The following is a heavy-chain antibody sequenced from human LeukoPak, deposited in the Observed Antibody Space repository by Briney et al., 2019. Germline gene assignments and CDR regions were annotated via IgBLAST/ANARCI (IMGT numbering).Heavy chain of an antibody. CDR2: IIPIFGTA. CDR1: GGTFSSYA. J-gene: IGHJ4*02. Sequence: GASVKVSCKASGGTFSSYAISWVRQAPGQGLEWMGGIIPIFGTANYAQKFQGRVTITADESTSTAYMELSSLRSEDTAVYYCARGYSSGWYGCFDYWGQGTLVTVSS. V-gene: IGHV1-69*01. D-gene: IGHD6-19*01. CDR3: ARGYSSGWYGCFDY.